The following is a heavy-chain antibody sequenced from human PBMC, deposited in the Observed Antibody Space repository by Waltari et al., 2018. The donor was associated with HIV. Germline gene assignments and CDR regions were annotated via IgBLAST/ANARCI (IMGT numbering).Heavy chain of an antibody. V-gene: IGHV4-59*08. CDR1: GGSISSYY. CDR3: ARTSWYSSIGAFDY. Sequence: QVQLQESGPGLVKPSETLSLTCTVSGGSISSYYWSWIRQPPGKGLEWIGYIYYSGSTNYNPSLKSRVTISVDTSKNQFSLKLSSVTAADTAVYYCARTSWYSSIGAFDYWGQGTLVTVSS. D-gene: IGHD6-13*01. CDR2: IYYSGST. J-gene: IGHJ4*02.